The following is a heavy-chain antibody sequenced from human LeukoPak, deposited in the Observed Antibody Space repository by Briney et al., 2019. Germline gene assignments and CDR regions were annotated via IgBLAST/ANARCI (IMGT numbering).Heavy chain of an antibody. CDR2: ISAYNGNT. CDR1: GYTFTSYG. Sequence: ASVKVSCKASGYTFTSYGISWVRRAPGQGLEWMGWISAYNGNTNYAQKLLARVTMTTDTSTSTAYMELRSLRSDDTAVYYCARDRPFYYYGSGSYHEPYYYYYGMDVWGQGTTVTVSS. CDR3: ARDRPFYYYGSGSYHEPYYYYYGMDV. J-gene: IGHJ6*02. V-gene: IGHV1-18*01. D-gene: IGHD3-10*01.